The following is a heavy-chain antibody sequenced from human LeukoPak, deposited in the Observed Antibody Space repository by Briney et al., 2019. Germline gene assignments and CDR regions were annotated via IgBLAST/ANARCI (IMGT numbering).Heavy chain of an antibody. D-gene: IGHD1-26*01. J-gene: IGHJ4*02. CDR3: ARSLIVGATTFLDY. CDR2: IDPSDSYT. V-gene: IGHV5-10-1*01. Sequence: GESLKISCQGSGYSFTSYWISWVRQMPGKGLEWMGRIDPSDSYTNYSPSFQGYVTISADKSISTAYLQWSSLKASDTAMYYCARSLIVGATTFLDYWGQGTLVTVSS. CDR1: GYSFTSYW.